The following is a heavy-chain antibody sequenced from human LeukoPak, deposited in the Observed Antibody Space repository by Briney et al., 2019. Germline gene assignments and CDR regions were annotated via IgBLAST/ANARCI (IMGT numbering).Heavy chain of an antibody. CDR3: ARVSYSSSYWIYYYYYYMDV. Sequence: SETLSLTCTVSGGSISSSSYYWGWIRQPPGKGLEWIGSIYYSGSTYYNPSLKSRVTISVDTSKNQFSLKLSSVTAADTAVYYCARVSYSSSYWIYYYYYYMDVWGKGTTVTVSS. J-gene: IGHJ6*03. V-gene: IGHV4-39*07. D-gene: IGHD6-6*01. CDR2: IYYSGST. CDR1: GGSISSSSYY.